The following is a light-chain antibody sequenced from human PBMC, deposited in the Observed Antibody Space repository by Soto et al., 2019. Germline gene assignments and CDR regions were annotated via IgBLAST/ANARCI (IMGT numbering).Light chain of an antibody. J-gene: IGKJ5*01. CDR2: EAT. V-gene: IGKV1-12*01. Sequence: DIQMTQSPSSVSASVGDRVTITCRASQRLNYLAWYQQKPGKAPKLMIYEATNLENGVPSRFSGTGSGTELTLTISNLQTDDFANYFCQQYNSFSLITFGQGTRLEIK. CDR3: QQYNSFSLIT. CDR1: QRLNY.